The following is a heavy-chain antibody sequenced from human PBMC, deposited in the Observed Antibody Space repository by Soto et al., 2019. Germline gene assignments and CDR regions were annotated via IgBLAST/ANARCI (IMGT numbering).Heavy chain of an antibody. CDR1: GFTCSSYG. V-gene: IGHV3-33*01. J-gene: IGHJ4*02. D-gene: IGHD6-6*01. CDR2: IWYDGSNK. CDR3: ARDHSSSIDY. Sequence: QVQLVESGGGVVQPGRSLRLSCAASGFTCSSYGMHWVRQAPGKGLEWVAVIWYDGSNKYYADSVKGRFTISRDNSKNTLYLQMNSLRAEDMAVYYCARDHSSSIDYWGQGTLVTVSS.